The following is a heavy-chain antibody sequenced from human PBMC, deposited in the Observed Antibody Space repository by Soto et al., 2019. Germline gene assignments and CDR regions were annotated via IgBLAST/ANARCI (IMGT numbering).Heavy chain of an antibody. J-gene: IGHJ6*02. Sequence: PGGSLRLSCTASGFTFGDYAMSWVRQAPGKGLEWVGFIRSKAYGGTTEYAASVKGRFTISRDDYKSIAYLQMNSLKTEDTAVYYCRSRINYYYGMDVWGQGTTVTVSS. CDR3: RSRINYYYGMDV. CDR2: IRSKAYGGTT. CDR1: GFTFGDYA. V-gene: IGHV3-49*04.